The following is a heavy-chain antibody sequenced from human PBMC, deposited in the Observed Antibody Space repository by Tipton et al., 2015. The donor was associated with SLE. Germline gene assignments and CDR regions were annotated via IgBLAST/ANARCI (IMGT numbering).Heavy chain of an antibody. J-gene: IGHJ6*02. CDR2: IYHSGTS. V-gene: IGHV4-4*02. CDR1: GVSISSSTW. Sequence: TLSLTCAVSGVSISSSTWWTWVRQSPGKGLEWIGEIYHSGTSYYNPSLKSRVAISVDTSKNQCSLKLTSVTAADTAVYYCARGMVTWRGAIIGVDVWGQGTTVNVSS. D-gene: IGHD2-21*02. CDR3: ARGMVTWRGAIIGVDV.